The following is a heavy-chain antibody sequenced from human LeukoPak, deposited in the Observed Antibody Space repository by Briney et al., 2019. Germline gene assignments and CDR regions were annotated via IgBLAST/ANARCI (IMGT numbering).Heavy chain of an antibody. D-gene: IGHD3-16*01. CDR1: GYTFTSYD. CDR3: ARNFGGNNYELGIGY. J-gene: IGHJ4*02. Sequence: ASVKVSCKASGYTFTSYDINWVRQATGQGLEWMGWMNPNSGNTGYAQKFQGRVTMTRNNSISTAYMELSSLRSEDTAVYYCARNFGGNNYELGIGYWGQGTLVTVSS. CDR2: MNPNSGNT. V-gene: IGHV1-8*01.